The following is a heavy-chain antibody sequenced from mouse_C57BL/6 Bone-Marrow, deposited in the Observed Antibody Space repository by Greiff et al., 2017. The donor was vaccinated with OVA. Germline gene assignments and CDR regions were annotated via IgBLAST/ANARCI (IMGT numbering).Heavy chain of an antibody. D-gene: IGHD1-1*01. J-gene: IGHJ2*01. CDR1: GYTFTSYW. V-gene: IGHV1-50*01. CDR2: IDPSDSYT. CDR3: ARPYYSTLDY. Sequence: QVQLKQPGAELVKPGASVKLSCKASGYTFTSYWMQWVKQRPGQGLEWIGEIDPSDSYTNYNQKFKGKATLTVDTSSSTAYMQLSSLTSEDSAVYYCARPYYSTLDYWGQGTTLTVSS.